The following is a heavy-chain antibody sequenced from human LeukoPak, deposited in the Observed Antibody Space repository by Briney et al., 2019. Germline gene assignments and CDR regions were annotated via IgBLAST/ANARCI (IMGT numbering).Heavy chain of an antibody. D-gene: IGHD2-15*01. V-gene: IGHV4-39*07. CDR1: GGSISSSSYY. Sequence: PSETLSLTCTVSGGSISSSSYYWGWIRQPPGKGLEWIGSIYYSGSTYYNPSLKSRVTISVDTSKNQFSLKLSSVTAADTAVYYCARISAGGCIGGSCYVDYWGQGTLVTVSS. CDR2: IYYSGST. CDR3: ARISAGGCIGGSCYVDY. J-gene: IGHJ4*02.